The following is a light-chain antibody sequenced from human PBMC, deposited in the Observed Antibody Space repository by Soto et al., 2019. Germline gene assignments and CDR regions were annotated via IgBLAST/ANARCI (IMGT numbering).Light chain of an antibody. Sequence: QSALTQPASVSGSPGQSITISCTRNSSDVGSYNLVSWYQQHPGKAPKLMIYEGSKRPSGVSNRFSGSKSGNTASLTIAGLQAEDEADYYCCSYAGSVVFGGGTKLTVL. CDR3: CSYAGSVV. V-gene: IGLV2-23*01. CDR2: EGS. J-gene: IGLJ2*01. CDR1: SSDVGSYNL.